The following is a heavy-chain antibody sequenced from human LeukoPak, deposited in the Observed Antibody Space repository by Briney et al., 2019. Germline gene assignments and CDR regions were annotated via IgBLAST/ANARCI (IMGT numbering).Heavy chain of an antibody. V-gene: IGHV3-74*01. CDR3: VRGGPSTWS. CDR1: GFTFKLYW. Sequence: GGSLRLSCAASGFTFKLYWMHWVRQVPGKRPVWVSRINDDGSDTIYADSVRGRFTISRDDAKNTLYLQMNNLRAEDTAVYYCVRGGPSTWSWGQGTLVTVSS. D-gene: IGHD2-15*01. CDR2: INDDGSDT. J-gene: IGHJ5*02.